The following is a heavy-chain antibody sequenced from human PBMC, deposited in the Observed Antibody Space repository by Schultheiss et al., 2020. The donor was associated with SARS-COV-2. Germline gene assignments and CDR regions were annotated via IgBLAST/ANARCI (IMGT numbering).Heavy chain of an antibody. J-gene: IGHJ4*02. CDR1: GFTVSSNY. V-gene: IGHV3-21*01. CDR3: ARGQGQFY. CDR2: ISSSSSYI. D-gene: IGHD4-11*01. Sequence: GGSLRLSCAASGFTVSSNYMSWVRQAPGKGLEWVSSISSSSSYIYYADSVKGRFTISRDNAKNSLYLQMNSLRAEDTAVYYCARGQGQFYWGQGTLVTVSS.